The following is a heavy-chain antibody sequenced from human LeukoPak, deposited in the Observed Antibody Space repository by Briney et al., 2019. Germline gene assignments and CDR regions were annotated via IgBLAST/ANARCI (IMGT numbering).Heavy chain of an antibody. CDR2: IGYDGTNK. D-gene: IGHD4-17*01. V-gene: IGHV3-30*02. Sequence: GGSLRLSCAASGFTFSNYGIHWVRQAPGKGLERVAFIGYDGTNKYYADSVKGRFIISRDNSKSTVYLQMNSLRTEDTAVYYCVKRGGDYGFDYWGQGALVTVSS. J-gene: IGHJ4*02. CDR3: VKRGGDYGFDY. CDR1: GFTFSNYG.